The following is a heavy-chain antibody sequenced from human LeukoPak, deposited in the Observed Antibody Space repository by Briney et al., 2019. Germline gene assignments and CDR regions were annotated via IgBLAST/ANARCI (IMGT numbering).Heavy chain of an antibody. J-gene: IGHJ6*04. CDR1: GFTFSSYS. CDR3: ARVAATTMSYYYYYGMDV. D-gene: IGHD5-12*01. V-gene: IGHV3-21*01. Sequence: GGSLRLSCAASGFTFSSYSMNWARQAPGKGLEWVSSISSSSSYIYYADSVKGRFTISRDNAKNSLYLQMNSLRAEDTAVYYCARVAATTMSYYYYYGMDVWGKGTTVTVSS. CDR2: ISSSSSYI.